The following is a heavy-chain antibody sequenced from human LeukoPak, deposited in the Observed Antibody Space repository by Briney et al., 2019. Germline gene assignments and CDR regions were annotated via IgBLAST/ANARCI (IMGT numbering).Heavy chain of an antibody. CDR1: GGSITSGSYY. CDR2: VYYSGST. D-gene: IGHD5-18*01. CDR3: ARQDTAMPTDC. Sequence: NPSETLSLTCTVSGGSITSGSYYWGWIRQPPGKGLEWIGCVYYSGSTYYNPSLKSRVTISVDTSKSQFSLKLSSVTAADTAVYYCARQDTAMPTDCWGQGTLVTVSS. J-gene: IGHJ1*01. V-gene: IGHV4-39*01.